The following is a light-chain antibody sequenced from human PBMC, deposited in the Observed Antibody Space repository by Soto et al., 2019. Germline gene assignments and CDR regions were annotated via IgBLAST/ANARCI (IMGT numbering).Light chain of an antibody. CDR2: RAS. CDR1: QSISDW. J-gene: IGKJ1*01. V-gene: IGKV1-5*03. Sequence: DIQMTQSPSTLSASIGDRVTITCRASQSISDWLAWYQQKPVKAPKLLIYRASNLESGVPSRFSGSGSWTEFTLTISRLQPDDVATSYCQQYNCYSRAFGQGTKVEIK. CDR3: QQYNCYSRA.